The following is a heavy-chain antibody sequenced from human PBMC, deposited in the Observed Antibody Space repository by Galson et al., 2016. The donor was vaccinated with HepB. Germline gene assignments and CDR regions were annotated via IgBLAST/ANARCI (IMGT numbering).Heavy chain of an antibody. CDR1: GGSFRDLA. D-gene: IGHD6-13*01. Sequence: SVKVSCKASGGSFRDLAINWVRQAPGQGLEWMGGIVPIFDAPNYARKFQGRVTITRDTSASTVYMELSSLRSEDTAVYFCTRDIGAGRRYYWFDPWGQGTLVTVSS. V-gene: IGHV1-69*05. J-gene: IGHJ5*02. CDR2: IVPIFDAP. CDR3: TRDIGAGRRYYWFDP.